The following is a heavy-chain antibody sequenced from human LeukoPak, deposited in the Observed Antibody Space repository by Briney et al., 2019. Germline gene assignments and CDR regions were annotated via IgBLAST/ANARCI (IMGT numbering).Heavy chain of an antibody. CDR2: ISYDGSNK. CDR1: GFTFSSYA. CDR3: AKAPITSGNGY. D-gene: IGHD4-23*01. Sequence: GGSLRLSCAASGFTFSSYAMHWVRQAPGKGLEWVAVISYDGSNKYYADSVKGRFTISRDNSKNTLYLQMNSLRAEDTAVYYCAKAPITSGNGYWGQGTLVTVSS. J-gene: IGHJ4*02. V-gene: IGHV3-30-3*01.